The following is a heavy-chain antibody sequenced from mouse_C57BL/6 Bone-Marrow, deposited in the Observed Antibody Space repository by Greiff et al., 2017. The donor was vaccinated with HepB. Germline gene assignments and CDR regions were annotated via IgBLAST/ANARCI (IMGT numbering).Heavy chain of an antibody. Sequence: EVQVVESGGGLVQPGGSLKLSCEASGFTFSDYGMAWVRQAPRKGPEWVAFISNLAYSIYYADTVTGRFTISRENAKNTLYLEMRSLRSEDTAMYYCARHRDSSGYGFAYWGQGTLVTVSA. V-gene: IGHV5-15*01. CDR1: GFTFSDYG. J-gene: IGHJ3*01. CDR2: ISNLAYSI. D-gene: IGHD3-2*02. CDR3: ARHRDSSGYGFAY.